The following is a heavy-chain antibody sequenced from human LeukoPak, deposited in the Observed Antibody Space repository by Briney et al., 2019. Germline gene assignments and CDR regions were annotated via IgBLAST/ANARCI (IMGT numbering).Heavy chain of an antibody. CDR1: GFTFSSYW. V-gene: IGHV3-30-3*01. D-gene: IGHD6-19*01. J-gene: IGHJ4*02. CDR3: ARTRVAGFDY. Sequence: PGGSLRLSCAASGFTFSSYWMNWVRQAPGKGLEWVAVISYDGSNKYYADSVKGRFTISRDNSKNTLYLQMNSLRAEDTAVYYCARTRVAGFDYWGQGTLVTVSS. CDR2: ISYDGSNK.